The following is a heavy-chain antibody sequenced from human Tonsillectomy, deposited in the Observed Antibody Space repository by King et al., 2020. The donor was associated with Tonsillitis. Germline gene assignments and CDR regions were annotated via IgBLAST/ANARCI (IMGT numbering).Heavy chain of an antibody. CDR1: GFNFRSFP. V-gene: IGHV3-30-3*01. Sequence: VQLVESGGGVVQPGRSLRLSCAASGFNFRSFPMHWVRQAPGKGLEWVAVISDGGGNKFYADSVKGRFTISRDNSKNTLNLQMNGLRAEDTAVYYCAREGTMTTSDDAIDMWGQGTMVTVSS. CDR2: ISDGGGNK. J-gene: IGHJ3*02. CDR3: AREGTMTTSDDAIDM. D-gene: IGHD4-17*01.